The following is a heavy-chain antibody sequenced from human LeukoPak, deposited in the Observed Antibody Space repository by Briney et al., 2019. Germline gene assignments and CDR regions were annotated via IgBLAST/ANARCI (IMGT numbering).Heavy chain of an antibody. J-gene: IGHJ6*02. Sequence: GGSLTLSCAASGLTLSSPWMSWVRQAPGEGLVWVAFIKEEGSEKYYVDSVEGRLAISRDNAKNSLYLQMNSLRAEDTAVYYCVRDWLTGGTLGRGMDVWGQGTTVTV. V-gene: IGHV3-7*05. CDR2: IKEEGSEK. CDR3: VRDWLTGGTLGRGMDV. D-gene: IGHD2-8*02. CDR1: GLTLSSPW.